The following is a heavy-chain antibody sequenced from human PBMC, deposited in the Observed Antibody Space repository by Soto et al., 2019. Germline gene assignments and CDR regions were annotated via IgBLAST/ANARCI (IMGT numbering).Heavy chain of an antibody. D-gene: IGHD3-3*01. J-gene: IGHJ4*02. V-gene: IGHV3-23*01. CDR1: GFSFSSYA. CDR2: ISSSGGGT. CDR3: ARYDFWSGHDY. Sequence: GGSLRLSCAASGFSFSSYAMSWVRQAPGKGLEWVSGISSSGGGTYYADSVKGRFTISRDSPNNTLHLQMNSLRAEDTAVYYCARYDFWSGHDYWGQGTLVTVSS.